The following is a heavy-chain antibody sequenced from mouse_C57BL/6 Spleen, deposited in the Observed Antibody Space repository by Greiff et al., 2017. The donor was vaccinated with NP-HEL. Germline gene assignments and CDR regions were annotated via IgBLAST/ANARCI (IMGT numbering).Heavy chain of an antibody. CDR3: ARDYSPDY. J-gene: IGHJ2*01. Sequence: VQLQQPGAELVRPGTSVKLSCKASGYTFTSYWMHWVKQRPGQGLEWIGVIDPSDSYTNYNQKFKGKATLTVDTSSSTAYMQLSSLTSEDSAVYYCARDYSPDYWGPGTTLTVSS. CDR1: GYTFTSYW. CDR2: IDPSDSYT. D-gene: IGHD2-12*01. V-gene: IGHV1-59*01.